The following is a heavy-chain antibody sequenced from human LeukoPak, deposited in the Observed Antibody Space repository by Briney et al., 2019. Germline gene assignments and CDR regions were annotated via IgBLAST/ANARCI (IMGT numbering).Heavy chain of an antibody. D-gene: IGHD1-26*01. J-gene: IGHJ1*01. Sequence: SETLSLTCTVSGGSISSSSYYWGWIRQPPGKGLEWIGSIYYSGSTYYNPSLKSRVTISVDTSKNQFSLKLSSVTAADTAVYYCASGSYHTPRYFQHWGQGTLVTVSS. CDR2: IYYSGST. CDR1: GGSISSSSYY. CDR3: ASGSYHTPRYFQH. V-gene: IGHV4-39*07.